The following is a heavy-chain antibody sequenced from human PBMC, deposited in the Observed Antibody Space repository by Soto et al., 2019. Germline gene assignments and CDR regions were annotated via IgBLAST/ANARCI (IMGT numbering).Heavy chain of an antibody. V-gene: IGHV3-30-3*01. CDR3: AREYDSLTGHHHQPRSYYYYYGMDV. J-gene: IGHJ6*02. D-gene: IGHD3-9*01. CDR1: GFTFSSYA. CDR2: ISYDGSNK. Sequence: GGSLRLSCAASGFTFSSYAMHWVRQAPGKGLEWVAVISYDGSNKYYADSVKGRFTISRDNSKNTLYLQMNSLRAEDTAVYYCAREYDSLTGHHHQPRSYYYYYGMDVWGQGTTVTVSS.